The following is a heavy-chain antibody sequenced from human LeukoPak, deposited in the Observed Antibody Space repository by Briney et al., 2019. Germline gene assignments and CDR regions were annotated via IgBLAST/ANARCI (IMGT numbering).Heavy chain of an antibody. CDR3: ATSRNHDSHYFDY. CDR1: GYTFTDYY. J-gene: IGHJ4*02. D-gene: IGHD1-14*01. Sequence: ASVKISCKVSGYTFTDYYMHWVQQAPGKGLEWMGLVDPEDGETIYAEKFQGRVTITADTSTDTAYMELSSLRSEDTAVYYCATSRNHDSHYFDYWGQGTLVTVSS. CDR2: VDPEDGET. V-gene: IGHV1-69-2*01.